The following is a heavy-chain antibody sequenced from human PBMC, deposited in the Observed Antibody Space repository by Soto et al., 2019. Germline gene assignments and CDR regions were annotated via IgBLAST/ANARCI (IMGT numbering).Heavy chain of an antibody. Sequence: GGSLRLSCVAHGFTFSSYGMNWVRQAPGKGLEWVSAISTTGDATFYTDSVKGRFTISRDNSKNTLFLQMSSLSAGDTAIYYCAKERGLRGPADYWGQGTLVTVSS. V-gene: IGHV3-23*01. CDR1: GFTFSSYG. J-gene: IGHJ4*02. CDR2: ISTTGDAT. D-gene: IGHD3-10*01. CDR3: AKERGLRGPADY.